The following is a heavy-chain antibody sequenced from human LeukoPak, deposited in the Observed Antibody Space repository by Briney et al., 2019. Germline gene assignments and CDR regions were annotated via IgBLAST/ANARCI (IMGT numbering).Heavy chain of an antibody. V-gene: IGHV4-30-2*06. CDR1: GGPIRSAGYY. D-gene: IGHD5-12*01. Sequence: SETLSLTCNVSGGPIRSAGYYWSWIRQSPGRGLEWIGYIYHSGTTFYSPSLKSRVTISIDTSKNRFSLKLSSVTAADTAVYYCARDRYSGYDGFGAFDIWGQGTMVTVSS. J-gene: IGHJ3*02. CDR2: IYHSGTT. CDR3: ARDRYSGYDGFGAFDI.